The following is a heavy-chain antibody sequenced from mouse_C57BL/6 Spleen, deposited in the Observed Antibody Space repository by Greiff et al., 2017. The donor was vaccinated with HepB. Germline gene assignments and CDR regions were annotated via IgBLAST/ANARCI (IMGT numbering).Heavy chain of an antibody. CDR2: IRNKANGYTT. CDR3: ARSRLYFDV. V-gene: IGHV7-3*01. CDR1: GFTFTDYY. J-gene: IGHJ1*03. D-gene: IGHD6-5*01. Sequence: DVMLVESGGGLVQPGGSLSLSCAASGFTFTDYYMSWVRQPPGKALEWLGFIRNKANGYTTEYSASVKGRFTISRDNSQSILYLQMNALRAEDSATYYCARSRLYFDVWGIGTTVTVSS.